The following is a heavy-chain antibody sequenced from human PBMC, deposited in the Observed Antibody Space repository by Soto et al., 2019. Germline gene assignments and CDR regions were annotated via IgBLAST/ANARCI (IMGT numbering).Heavy chain of an antibody. J-gene: IGHJ5*02. Sequence: KPTASVKVSCKASGGTFSSYTISWVRQAPGQGLEWMGRIIPILGIANYAQKFQGRVTITADKSTSTAYMELSSLRSEDTAVYYCARSVLGSVVPAATPIWSWGQGTLVTVSS. CDR1: GGTFSSYT. D-gene: IGHD2-2*01. V-gene: IGHV1-69*02. CDR3: ARSVLGSVVPAATPIWS. CDR2: IIPILGIA.